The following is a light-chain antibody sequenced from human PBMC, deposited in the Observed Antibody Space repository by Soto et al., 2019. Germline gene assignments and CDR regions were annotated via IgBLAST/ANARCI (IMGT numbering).Light chain of an antibody. J-gene: IGKJ1*01. V-gene: IGKV1-5*03. CDR2: KAS. Sequence: DIQMTQSPSTLSASVGDRVTITCRASQSISIYLAWYQQKPGKAPKLLIYKASSLESGVPSRFSGSGSGTEFTLTISSLQPDDFATYYCQQYNSYRWTFGLGTKVE. CDR3: QQYNSYRWT. CDR1: QSISIY.